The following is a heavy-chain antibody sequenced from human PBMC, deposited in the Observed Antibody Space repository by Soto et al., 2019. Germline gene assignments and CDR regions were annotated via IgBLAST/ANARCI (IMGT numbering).Heavy chain of an antibody. CDR3: ARDRGAVAGRKHFDY. V-gene: IGHV3-7*01. J-gene: IGHJ4*02. CDR1: GFTFSSYW. Sequence: GGALRLSCAASGFTFSSYWMSWVRQAPGKGLEWVANIKQDGSGKYYVASVKGRFTISRDNAKNSLYLQMNSLRAEDTAVYYCARDRGAVAGRKHFDYWGQGTLVTVSS. D-gene: IGHD6-19*01. CDR2: IKQDGSGK.